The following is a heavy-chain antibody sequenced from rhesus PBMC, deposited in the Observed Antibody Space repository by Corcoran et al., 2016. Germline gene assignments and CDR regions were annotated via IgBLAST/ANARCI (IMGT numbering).Heavy chain of an antibody. J-gene: IGHJ4*01. CDR2: ISGSSGST. Sequence: QQGGGPGLVKPSEPLSLTCAVSGYSISSGYYWGWIRQPPGKGLEYIGYISGSSGSTYYNPSLKSRITISKDTSKNQFSLKLSSVTAADTAVYYCAASGWSEGYFDYWGQGVLVTVSS. D-gene: IGHD6S26*01. V-gene: IGHV4-99*01. CDR1: GYSISSGYY. CDR3: AASGWSEGYFDY.